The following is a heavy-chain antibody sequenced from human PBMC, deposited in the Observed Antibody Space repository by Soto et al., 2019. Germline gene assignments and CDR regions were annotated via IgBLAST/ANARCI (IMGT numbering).Heavy chain of an antibody. V-gene: IGHV4-59*01. CDR2: IYYSGST. CDR1: EGSSSSYY. J-gene: IGHJ6*02. Sequence: SETQCLTYTVSEGSSSSYYWRCIRQPPGKGLVWIWYIYYSGSTNYNPSLKSRVTISVYTFKNQFSLKLSSVTAADTAVYYCARGYSSSWPLSFYYYYGMDVWGQGTTVTVSS. CDR3: ARGYSSSWPLSFYYYYGMDV. D-gene: IGHD6-6*01.